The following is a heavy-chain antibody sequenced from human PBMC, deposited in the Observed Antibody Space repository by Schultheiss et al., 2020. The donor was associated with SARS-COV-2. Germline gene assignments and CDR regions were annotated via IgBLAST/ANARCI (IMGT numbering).Heavy chain of an antibody. Sequence: GGSLRLSCAASGFTFSSYGMSWVRQAPGKGLEWVSAISGSGSGGSTYYAESVKGRFTISRDNSKNTLYLQMNSLRAEDTAVYYCAKDRYCGGGSCYVESWGQGTLVTVSS. CDR2: ISGSGSGGST. J-gene: IGHJ4*02. D-gene: IGHD2-15*01. V-gene: IGHV3-23*01. CDR3: AKDRYCGGGSCYVES. CDR1: GFTFSSYG.